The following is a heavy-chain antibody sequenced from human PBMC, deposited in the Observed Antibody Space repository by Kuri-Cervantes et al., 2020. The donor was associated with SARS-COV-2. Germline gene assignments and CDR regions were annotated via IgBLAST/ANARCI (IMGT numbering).Heavy chain of an antibody. Sequence: LSLTCAASGFTFSSYAMSWVRQAPGKGLEWVSAISGSGGSTYYADSVKGRFTISRDNSKNTLYLQMNSLRAEDTAVYYCAKGLVGATGAFDIWGQGTMVTVSS. CDR3: AKGLVGATGAFDI. CDR1: GFTFSSYA. CDR2: ISGSGGST. J-gene: IGHJ3*02. V-gene: IGHV3-23*01. D-gene: IGHD1-26*01.